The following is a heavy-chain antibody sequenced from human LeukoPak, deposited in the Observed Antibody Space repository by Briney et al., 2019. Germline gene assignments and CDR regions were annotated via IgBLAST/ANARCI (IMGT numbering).Heavy chain of an antibody. CDR3: AVAAAGTRGWDY. D-gene: IGHD6-13*01. CDR1: GFTFSSYS. V-gene: IGHV3-21*01. CDR2: ISSSSSYI. J-gene: IGHJ4*02. Sequence: PGGSLRLSCAASGFTFSSYSMNWVRQAPGQGLEWVSSISSSSSYIYYADSVKGRFTISRDNAKNSLYLQMNSLRAEDTAVYYCAVAAAGTRGWDYWGQGTLVTVSS.